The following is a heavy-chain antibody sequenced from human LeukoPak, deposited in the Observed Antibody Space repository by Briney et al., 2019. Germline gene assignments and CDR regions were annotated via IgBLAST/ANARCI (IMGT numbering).Heavy chain of an antibody. J-gene: IGHJ4*02. Sequence: GGSLRLSCAASGFSFSSFAMSWLRQATGKGLEWVSAITGSGSNTYYADSVKGRFTISRDNSKNTLYLQMNSMRADDTAFYYCARRTAREQYFDYWGQGTLVTVSS. CDR3: ARRTAREQYFDY. CDR2: ITGSGSNT. D-gene: IGHD1/OR15-1a*01. V-gene: IGHV3-23*01. CDR1: GFSFSSFA.